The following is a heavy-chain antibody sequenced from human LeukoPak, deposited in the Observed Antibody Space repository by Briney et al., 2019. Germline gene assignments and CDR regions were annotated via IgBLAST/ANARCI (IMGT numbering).Heavy chain of an antibody. CDR2: INPSGGST. CDR1: GYTFTSYY. CDR3: ARDPSRVYYFDY. V-gene: IGHV1-46*01. D-gene: IGHD2-8*01. Sequence: ASVKVSCKASGYTFTSYYMHWVRQAPGQGLEWMGIINPSGGSTSYAQKFQGRVTITADKSTSTAYMELSSLRSEDTAVYYCARDPSRVYYFDYWGQGTLVTVSS. J-gene: IGHJ4*02.